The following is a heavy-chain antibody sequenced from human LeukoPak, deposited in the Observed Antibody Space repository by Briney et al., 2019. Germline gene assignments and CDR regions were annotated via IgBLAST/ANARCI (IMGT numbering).Heavy chain of an antibody. V-gene: IGHV4-61*02. J-gene: IGHJ3*02. CDR2: IYTSGST. CDR1: GGSISSGSYY. D-gene: IGHD3-3*01. CDR3: ARDGISTIFEVVITTDAFDI. Sequence: SQTLSLTCTVSGGSISSGSYYWSWIRQPAGKGLEWIGRIYTSGSTNYNPSLKSRVTISVDTSKNQFSLKLSSVTAADTAVYYCARDGISTIFEVVITTDAFDIWGQGTMVTVSS.